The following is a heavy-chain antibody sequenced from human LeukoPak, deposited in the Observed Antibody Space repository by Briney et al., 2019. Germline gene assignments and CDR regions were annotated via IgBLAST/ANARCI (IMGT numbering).Heavy chain of an antibody. D-gene: IGHD4-17*01. J-gene: IGHJ5*02. CDR2: INHSGST. Sequence: SETLSLTCAVYGGSFSGYYWSWIRQPPGKGLEWIGEINHSGSTNYNPSLKSRVTISVDTSKNQFSLKLSSVTAADTAVYYCARGRGPVYGDYAGGWFDPWGQGTLVTVSS. CDR3: ARGRGPVYGDYAGGWFDP. V-gene: IGHV4-34*01. CDR1: GGSFSGYY.